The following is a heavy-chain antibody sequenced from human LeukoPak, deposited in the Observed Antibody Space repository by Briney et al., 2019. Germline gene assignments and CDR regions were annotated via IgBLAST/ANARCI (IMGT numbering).Heavy chain of an antibody. CDR3: ARVGYSYRLDY. J-gene: IGHJ4*02. D-gene: IGHD5-18*01. Sequence: SETLSLTCTVSGGSISNYYWSWIRQPPGKGLEWIGYIYYSGSTNYNPSLKSRVTISVDTSKNQFSLKLSSVTAADTAVYYCARVGYSYRLDYWGQGTLVTVSS. V-gene: IGHV4-59*08. CDR1: GGSISNYY. CDR2: IYYSGST.